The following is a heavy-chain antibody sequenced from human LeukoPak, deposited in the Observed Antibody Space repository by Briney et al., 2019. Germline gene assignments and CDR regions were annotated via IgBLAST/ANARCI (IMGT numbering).Heavy chain of an antibody. J-gene: IGHJ3*02. CDR3: TRDQRKYCSRTTCFVFDI. Sequence: GGSLRLSCAASTFTFSGYAMTWVRQAPGKGLEWVSSINGGGDATYYAHSVKGRFTVSRDNSKDTLYLQMNSLRVEDTAVYYCTRDQRKYCSRTTCFVFDIWGQGTVVSVSS. D-gene: IGHD2-2*01. V-gene: IGHV3-23*01. CDR2: INGGGDAT. CDR1: TFTFSGYA.